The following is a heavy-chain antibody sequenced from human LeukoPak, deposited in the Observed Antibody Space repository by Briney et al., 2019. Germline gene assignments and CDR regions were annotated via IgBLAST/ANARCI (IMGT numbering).Heavy chain of an antibody. CDR3: ARVPELGRSVDY. CDR2: ISAYNGNT. V-gene: IGHV1-18*04. CDR1: GYTFTSYG. J-gene: IGHJ4*02. Sequence: ASVKVSCKASGYTFTSYGIGWVRQAPGQGLEWMGWISAYNGNTNYAQKLQGRVTMTTHTSTSTAYMELRSLRTDDTAVYYCARVPELGRSVDYWGQGTLVTVSS. D-gene: IGHD7-27*01.